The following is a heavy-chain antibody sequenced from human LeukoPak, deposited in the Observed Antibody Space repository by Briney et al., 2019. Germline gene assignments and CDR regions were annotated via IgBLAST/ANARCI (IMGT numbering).Heavy chain of an antibody. CDR3: ARSVWAAAGIPDYFDY. V-gene: IGHV3-30*02. D-gene: IGHD6-13*01. Sequence: GGSLRLSCAASGFTFSSYGMHWVRQAPGKGLEWVAFIRYDGSNKYYADSVKGRFTISRDNSKNTLYLQMNSLRAEDTAVYYCARSVWAAAGIPDYFDYWGQGTLVTVSS. CDR2: IRYDGSNK. CDR1: GFTFSSYG. J-gene: IGHJ4*02.